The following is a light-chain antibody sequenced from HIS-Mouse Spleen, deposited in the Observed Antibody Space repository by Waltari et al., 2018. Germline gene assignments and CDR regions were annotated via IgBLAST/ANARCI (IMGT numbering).Light chain of an antibody. CDR2: DDS. Sequence: SYVLTQPPSVSVAPGQTARITCGGNNIGSKSVHWYQQKPGQAPVLVVYDDSDRPSGRPERCSGSKSGNTATLTISRVEAGDEADYYCQVWDSSSDHWVFGGGTKLTVL. CDR1: NIGSKS. CDR3: QVWDSSSDHWV. V-gene: IGLV3-21*02. J-gene: IGLJ3*02.